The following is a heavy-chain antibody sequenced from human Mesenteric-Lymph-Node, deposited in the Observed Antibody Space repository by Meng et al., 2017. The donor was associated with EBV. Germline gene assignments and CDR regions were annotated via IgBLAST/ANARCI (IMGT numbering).Heavy chain of an antibody. J-gene: IGHJ4*02. D-gene: IGHD6-13*01. CDR2: IYHSSGTT. V-gene: IGHV4-4*03. CDR3: ARLPPTTGYGTARSY. CDR1: GGDRSSISW. Sequence: EDAGPGRGKPLGPRASTCVACGGDRSSISWLSWGWHPPGKGLGWLGEIYHSSGTTNYNPSLKSRGTISLDKSKNQFSLYLSMGTAADTAVYYCARLPPTTGYGTARSYWGQGTLVTVSS.